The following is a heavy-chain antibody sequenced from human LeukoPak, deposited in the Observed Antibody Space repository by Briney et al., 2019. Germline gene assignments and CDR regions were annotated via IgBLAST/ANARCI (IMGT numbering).Heavy chain of an antibody. V-gene: IGHV3-11*01. CDR3: ARGVVVTSFDY. D-gene: IGHD2-21*02. CDR1: GFTFIYYY. CDR2: ISSSGSTI. Sequence: GGSLRLSCAASGFTFIYYYMSWIRPAPGKGLEWVSYISSSGSTIYYADSVKGRFTISRDNAKNSLYLQMNSLRAEDTAVYYCARGVVVTSFDYWGQGTLVTVSS. J-gene: IGHJ4*02.